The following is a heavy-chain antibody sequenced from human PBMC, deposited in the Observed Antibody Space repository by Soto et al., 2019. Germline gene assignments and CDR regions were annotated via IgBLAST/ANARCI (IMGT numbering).Heavy chain of an antibody. CDR1: GFTFSSYW. CDR2: IKQDGSEK. J-gene: IGHJ6*02. Sequence: PGGSLRLSCAASGFTFSSYWMSWVRQAPGKGLEWVANIKQDGSEKYYVDSVKGRFTISRDNAKNSLYLQMNSLRAEDTAVYYCARDGTYYDFWSGYYSYGMDVWGQGTTVTVSS. V-gene: IGHV3-7*05. CDR3: ARDGTYYDFWSGYYSYGMDV. D-gene: IGHD3-3*01.